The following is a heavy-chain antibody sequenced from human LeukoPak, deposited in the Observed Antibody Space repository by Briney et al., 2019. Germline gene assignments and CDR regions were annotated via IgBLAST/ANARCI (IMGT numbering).Heavy chain of an antibody. CDR1: GFTFDDYA. J-gene: IGHJ5*02. CDR2: ISWNSGSI. CDR3: ARAFLQQLVPGNSFDP. V-gene: IGHV3-9*01. Sequence: PGRSLRLSCAASGFTFDDYAMHWVRQAPRKGLEWVSGISWNSGSIGYADSVKGRFTISRDNAKNSLYLQMNSRRAEDTAVYYCARAFLQQLVPGNSFDPWGQGTLVTVSS. D-gene: IGHD6-13*01.